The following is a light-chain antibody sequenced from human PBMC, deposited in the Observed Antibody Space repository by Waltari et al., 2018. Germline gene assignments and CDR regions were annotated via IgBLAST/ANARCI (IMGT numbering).Light chain of an antibody. CDR2: WAS. J-gene: IGKJ1*01. Sequence: DIVMTQSPDSLAVSLGERAPINCKSSQTVLYRDNNKNYLTWYQQKPGQPPKLLFSWASNRESGVPDRLSASGSGTDFTLTISSLQAEDVAVYYCHQHYTTPWTFGQGTKVEIK. V-gene: IGKV4-1*01. CDR1: QTVLYRDNNKNY. CDR3: HQHYTTPWT.